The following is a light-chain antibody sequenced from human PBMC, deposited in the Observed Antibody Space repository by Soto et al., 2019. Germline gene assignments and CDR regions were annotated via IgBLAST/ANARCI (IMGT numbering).Light chain of an antibody. Sequence: IQMTQSPSTLSASVGDRVAITCRASQSIGIWLAWYQKKPGKAPRFLVYKASTLQTGVPSRFSGSGSGKEFTLTISSLQPDDFATYYCQQYNAYSWTFGQGTKVEIQ. CDR2: KAS. J-gene: IGKJ1*01. V-gene: IGKV1-5*03. CDR3: QQYNAYSWT. CDR1: QSIGIW.